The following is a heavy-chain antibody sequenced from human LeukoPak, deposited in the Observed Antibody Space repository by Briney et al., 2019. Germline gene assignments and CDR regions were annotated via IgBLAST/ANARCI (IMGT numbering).Heavy chain of an antibody. CDR2: IYYSGST. V-gene: IGHV4-59*05. J-gene: IGHJ4*02. CDR3: ARHVGHGSGSYYPYYFDY. CDR1: GGSISTYY. D-gene: IGHD3-10*01. Sequence: SETLSLTCTVSGGSISTYYWTWIRQPAGKGLEWIGSIYYSGSTYYNPSLKSRVTISVDTSKNQFSLKLSSVTAADTAVYYCARHVGHGSGSYYPYYFDYWGQGTLVTVSS.